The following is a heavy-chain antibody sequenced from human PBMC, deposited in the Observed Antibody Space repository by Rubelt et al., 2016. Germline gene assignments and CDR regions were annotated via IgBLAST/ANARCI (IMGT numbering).Heavy chain of an antibody. CDR2: IWYDGSEK. CDR1: GFTFSRYS. Sequence: VQLVESGGGLVQPGGSLRLSCAASGFTFSRYSMNWVRPAPGKGLEWVATIWYDGSEKFYSDSVKGRFTISKDDSKNILFLQMTSLSTEDTAVYYGVRDGGGNYFVSYFLDYWGQGTLVTVSS. J-gene: IGHJ4*02. CDR3: VRDGGGNYFVSYFLDY. V-gene: IGHV3-33*08. D-gene: IGHD4-23*01.